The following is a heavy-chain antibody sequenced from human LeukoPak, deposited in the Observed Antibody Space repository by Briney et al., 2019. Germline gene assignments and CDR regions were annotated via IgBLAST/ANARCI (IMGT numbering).Heavy chain of an antibody. CDR1: GFTFSSYA. V-gene: IGHV3-23*01. CDR2: ISGSGGNT. Sequence: PGGSLRLSCAASGFTFSSYAMSWVRQAPGKGLEWVLVISGSGGNTYYADSVKGRFTISRDFSKNTVFLHMNSLRAEDTAMYYCARGDDSGYYDYFDYWGQGALVTVSS. J-gene: IGHJ4*02. D-gene: IGHD3-22*01. CDR3: ARGDDSGYYDYFDY.